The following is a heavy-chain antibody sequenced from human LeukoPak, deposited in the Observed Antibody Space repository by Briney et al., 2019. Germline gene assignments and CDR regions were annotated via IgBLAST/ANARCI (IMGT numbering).Heavy chain of an antibody. D-gene: IGHD5-24*01. Sequence: GWSLRLSCAASGFTFSTYAMTWVRQAPGKGLGWVSAISGSGGSTYYAASVKGRFSISRDNSKNTLYLQMNSLRAEDTAVYYCAKDSGWLQLMGYFDYWGQGTLVTVSS. CDR2: ISGSGGST. J-gene: IGHJ4*02. CDR3: AKDSGWLQLMGYFDY. V-gene: IGHV3-23*01. CDR1: GFTFSTYA.